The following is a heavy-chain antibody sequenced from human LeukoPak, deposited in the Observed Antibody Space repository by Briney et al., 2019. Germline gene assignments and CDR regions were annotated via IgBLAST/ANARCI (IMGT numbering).Heavy chain of an antibody. CDR3: SRDIQLWSQNHYGMDV. CDR1: GGSFSGYD. V-gene: IGHV4-34*01. CDR2: INDSGST. Sequence: SETLSLTGAVYGGSFSGYDWSWIRQPPGKGLEWIGEINDSGSTNYNPSLKSRVTISVDTSKNQFSLKLSSVTAADTAVYYCSRDIQLWSQNHYGMDVWGQGTTVTVSS. J-gene: IGHJ6*02. D-gene: IGHD5-18*01.